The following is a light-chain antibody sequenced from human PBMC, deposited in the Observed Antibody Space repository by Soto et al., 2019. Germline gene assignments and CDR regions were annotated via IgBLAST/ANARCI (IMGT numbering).Light chain of an antibody. CDR2: AAS. CDR1: QGVRSY. J-gene: IGKJ5*01. V-gene: IGKV1-9*01. Sequence: IQLTQSPSSLSASVGCRFTITCRASQGVRSYLAWYQQKPVKAPKLLIYAASTLQSGVPSRFSGTGSGTDFTLTISSLKPEDFATYYCQQLNSYPTFGQGTRLEIK. CDR3: QQLNSYPT.